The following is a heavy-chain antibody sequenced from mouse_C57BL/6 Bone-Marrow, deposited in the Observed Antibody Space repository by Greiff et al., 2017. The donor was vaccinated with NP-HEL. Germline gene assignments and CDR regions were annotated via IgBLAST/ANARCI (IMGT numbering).Heavy chain of an antibody. Sequence: VKLMESGAELVKPGASVKISCKASGYAFSSYWMNWVKQRPGKGLEWIGQIYPGDGDTNYNGKFKGKATLTADKSSSTAYMQLSSLTSEDSAVYFCARRHWDVFDYWGQGTTLTVSS. CDR2: IYPGDGDT. V-gene: IGHV1-80*01. CDR3: ARRHWDVFDY. J-gene: IGHJ2*01. D-gene: IGHD4-1*01. CDR1: GYAFSSYW.